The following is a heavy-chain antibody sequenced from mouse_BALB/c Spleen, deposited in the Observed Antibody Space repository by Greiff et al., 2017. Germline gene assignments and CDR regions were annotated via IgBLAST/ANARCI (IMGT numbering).Heavy chain of an antibody. J-gene: IGHJ4*01. CDR2: INPSNGRT. CDR3: ARSGRYEAMDY. CDR1: GYTFTSYW. V-gene: IGHV1S81*02. D-gene: IGHD2-14*01. Sequence: QVQLQQPGAELVKPGASVKLSCKASGYTFTSYWMHWVKQRPGQGLEWIGEINPSNGRTNYNEKFKSKATLTVDKSSSTAYMQLSSLTSEDSAVYYCARSGRYEAMDYWGQGTSVTVSS.